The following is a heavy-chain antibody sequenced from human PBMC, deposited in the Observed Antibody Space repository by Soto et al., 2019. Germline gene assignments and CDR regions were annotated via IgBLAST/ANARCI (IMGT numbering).Heavy chain of an antibody. CDR3: AGEYYDFWSGYYQLDY. V-gene: IGHV4-61*02. J-gene: IGHJ4*02. Sequence: PSETLSLTCTVSGGSISSGGYYWSWIRQHPGKGLEWIGRIYTSGSTNYNPSLKSRVTMSVDTSKNQFSLKLSSVTAADTAVYYCAGEYYDFWSGYYQLDYWGQGTLVTVSS. CDR2: IYTSGST. D-gene: IGHD3-3*01. CDR1: GGSISSGGYY.